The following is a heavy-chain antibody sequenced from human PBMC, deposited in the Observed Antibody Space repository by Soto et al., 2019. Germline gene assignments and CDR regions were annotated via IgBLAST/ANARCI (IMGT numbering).Heavy chain of an antibody. CDR3: VRDTAATFENYSGMDV. D-gene: IGHD2-15*01. CDR1: GGSISSGGYY. J-gene: IGHJ6*02. CDR2: IYYSGST. Sequence: SETLSLTCTVSGGSISSGGYYWGWIRQSPGKGLEWIGYIYYSGSTYYNPSLESRLTISVDMSRNQFSLNLRSVTAADTAVYYCVRDTAATFENYSGMDVWGQGTTVTVSS. V-gene: IGHV4-30-4*01.